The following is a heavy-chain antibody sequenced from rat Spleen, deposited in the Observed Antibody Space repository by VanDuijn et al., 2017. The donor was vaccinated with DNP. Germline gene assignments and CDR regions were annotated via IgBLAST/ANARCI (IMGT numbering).Heavy chain of an antibody. V-gene: IGHV3-1*01. CDR3: ARWNYGYWYFDF. D-gene: IGHD1-3*01. J-gene: IGHJ1*01. CDR2: ISYSGFT. CDR1: GYSITSNY. Sequence: EVQLQESGPGLVKPSQSLSLTCSVTGYSITSNYWAWIRKFPGNQMEWMGYISYSGFTRYNPSLKSRISITRDTSKNQFFLQLDSVTTEDTATYYCARWNYGYWYFDFWGPGTMVTVSS.